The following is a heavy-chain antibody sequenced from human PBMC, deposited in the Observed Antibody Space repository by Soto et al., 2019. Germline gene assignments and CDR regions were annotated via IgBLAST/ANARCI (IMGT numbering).Heavy chain of an antibody. J-gene: IGHJ1*01. CDR2: ISGSGEST. CDR1: GFIFDDYA. V-gene: IGHV3-23*01. D-gene: IGHD6-19*01. Sequence: GGSLRLYCAASGFIFDDYAMHWVRQAQGKGLEWASGISGSGESTYYANSVKCRFTISRSNSKNTRYLQVNSLRAEDTAVYYGAKGVPHITVAGTGYCQHWGQGTLVTVS. CDR3: AKGVPHITVAGTGYCQH.